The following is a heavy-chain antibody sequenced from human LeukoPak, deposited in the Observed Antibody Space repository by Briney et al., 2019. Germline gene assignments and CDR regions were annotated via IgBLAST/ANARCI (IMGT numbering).Heavy chain of an antibody. J-gene: IGHJ4*02. V-gene: IGHV4-39*01. CDR2: IYYSGST. CDR1: GGSISSSSYY. CDR3: ARFLRRSRLFDY. Sequence: SETLSLTCTVSGGSISSSSYYWGWIRQPPGKGLEWIGSIYYSGSTYYNPSLKSRVTISVDTSKNQFSLKLSSVTAADTAVYYCARFLRRSRLFDYWGQGTLVTVSS.